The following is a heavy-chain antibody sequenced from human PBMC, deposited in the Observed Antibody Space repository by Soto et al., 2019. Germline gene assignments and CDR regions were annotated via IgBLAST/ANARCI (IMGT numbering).Heavy chain of an antibody. Sequence: QVQLQQWGAGLLKPSETLSLTCAVYGGSFSGYYWSWIRQPPGKGLEWIGEINHSGSTNYNPSLNSRVTISVDTSKTQSSLKLSSRTAADTAVDYCARRDGYNKVRTCDSWGQGTLVPVSS. D-gene: IGHD5-12*01. V-gene: IGHV4-34*01. CDR2: INHSGST. J-gene: IGHJ4*02. CDR3: ARRDGYNKVRTCDS. CDR1: GGSFSGYY.